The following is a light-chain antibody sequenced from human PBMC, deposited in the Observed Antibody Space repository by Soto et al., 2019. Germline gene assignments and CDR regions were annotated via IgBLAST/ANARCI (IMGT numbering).Light chain of an antibody. J-gene: IGKJ4*01. V-gene: IGKV3D-20*02. Sequence: EIVLTQFPGTLSLSPGERATLSCRASQSVSSSFLAWFQQKPGQAPRLLIYGASKRATGIPDRFSGRGSGTDFTLTISSLEPEDFAVYYCQERSGWPRGTFGGGTKVEIK. CDR3: QERSGWPRGT. CDR1: QSVSSSF. CDR2: GAS.